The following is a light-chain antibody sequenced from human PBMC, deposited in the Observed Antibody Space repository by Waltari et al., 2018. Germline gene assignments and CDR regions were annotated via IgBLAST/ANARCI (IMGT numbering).Light chain of an antibody. CDR3: QQLNSYPPWT. V-gene: IGKV1-9*01. CDR1: QGISSY. CDR2: AAS. Sequence: IQLTQSPSPLSASVGVRVTITCRASQGISSYLAWYQPKPGKAPKLLIYAASTLQSGVPSRFSGSGSGTDFTLTISSLQPEDFATYYCQQLNSYPPWTFGQGTKVEIK. J-gene: IGKJ1*01.